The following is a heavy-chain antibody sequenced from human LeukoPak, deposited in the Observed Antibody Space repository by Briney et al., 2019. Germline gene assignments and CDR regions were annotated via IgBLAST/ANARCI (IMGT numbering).Heavy chain of an antibody. V-gene: IGHV3-21*01. CDR1: GFTFSSYR. CDR3: ARFSGYCSSTSCTPGD. J-gene: IGHJ4*02. D-gene: IGHD2-2*01. Sequence: GGSLRLSCAASGFTFSSYRMNWVRPAPGKGLEWGSSISSSSSYIYYADSVKGRFTISRDNAKNSLYLQMNSLRAEDTAVYYCARFSGYCSSTSCTPGDWGQGTLVTVSS. CDR2: ISSSSSYI.